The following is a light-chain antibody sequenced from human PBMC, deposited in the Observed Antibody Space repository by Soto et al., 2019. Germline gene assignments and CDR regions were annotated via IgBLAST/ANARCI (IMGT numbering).Light chain of an antibody. Sequence: EIVLTQSPGTLSLSPGERATLSCRASQSVSSSYLAWYQQKPGQAPRLLIYGASSMATGIPDRFSGSGSGTDFPLTISRLEPEDFAVYYCQQYGSSPLLTFGGGTQVEIK. CDR2: GAS. CDR3: QQYGSSPLLT. CDR1: QSVSSSY. V-gene: IGKV3-20*01. J-gene: IGKJ4*01.